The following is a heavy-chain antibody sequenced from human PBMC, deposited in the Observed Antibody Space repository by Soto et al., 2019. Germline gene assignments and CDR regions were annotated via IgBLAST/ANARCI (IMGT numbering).Heavy chain of an antibody. CDR3: ARFGPTSTRPF. CDR1: GGSFRGYY. Sequence: SETLSLTCAVYGGSFRGYYWSWIRQPPGKGLEWIGEINHRGSTNYNPSLKSRVTLSVDTSKNQFSLKVNSVTAADTAVYYCARFGPTSTRPFWGQGTLVTVSS. D-gene: IGHD3-10*01. V-gene: IGHV4-34*01. J-gene: IGHJ4*02. CDR2: INHRGST.